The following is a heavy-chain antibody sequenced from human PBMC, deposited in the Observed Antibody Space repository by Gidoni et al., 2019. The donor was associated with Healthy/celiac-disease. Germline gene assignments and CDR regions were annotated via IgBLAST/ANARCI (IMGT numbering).Heavy chain of an antibody. D-gene: IGHD3-22*01. Sequence: QVQLVQSGAEEKKPGASVKVSCKASGYSFTSYAMHWVRQAPGQRLEWMGWINAGNGNTKYSQKFQGRVTITRDTSASTAYMELSSLRSEDTAVYYCARSNTMIMGAFDIWGQGTMVTVSS. CDR3: ARSNTMIMGAFDI. J-gene: IGHJ3*02. V-gene: IGHV1-3*05. CDR2: INAGNGNT. CDR1: GYSFTSYA.